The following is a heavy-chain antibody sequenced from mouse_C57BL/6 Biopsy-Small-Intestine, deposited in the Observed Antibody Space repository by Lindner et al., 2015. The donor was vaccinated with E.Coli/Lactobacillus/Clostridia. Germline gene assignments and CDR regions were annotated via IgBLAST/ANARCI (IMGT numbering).Heavy chain of an antibody. J-gene: IGHJ2*01. CDR3: VREILRGRYFDY. CDR2: IYPGDGDT. V-gene: IGHV1-82*01. D-gene: IGHD1-1*01. CDR1: GYAFSSSW. Sequence: VQLQESGPELVKPGASVKISCKASGYAFSSSWMNWVKQRPGKGLEWIGRIYPGDGDTNYNGKFKGKATLTADKSSSTAYMQLSSLTSEDSAVYFCVREILRGRYFDYWGQGTTLTVSS.